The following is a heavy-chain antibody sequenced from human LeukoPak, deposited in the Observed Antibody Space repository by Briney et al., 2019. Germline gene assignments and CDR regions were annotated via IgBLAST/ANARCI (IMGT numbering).Heavy chain of an antibody. Sequence: GMSLRLSCSASGFTFGTYGMHWVRQAPGKGLEWVALIWYHGNDVDYADSVKGRFTISRDNSKNTLYLQMNSVRAEDTAVYFCARDFWNEPSKYFDYWGQGTLVTVSS. D-gene: IGHD3-3*01. J-gene: IGHJ4*02. V-gene: IGHV3-33*01. CDR1: GFTFGTYG. CDR3: ARDFWNEPSKYFDY. CDR2: IWYHGNDV.